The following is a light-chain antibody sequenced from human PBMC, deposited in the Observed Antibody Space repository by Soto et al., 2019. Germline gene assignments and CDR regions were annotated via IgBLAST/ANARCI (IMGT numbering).Light chain of an antibody. J-gene: IGKJ1*01. CDR3: QQRSEWPRT. Sequence: EIVLTQSPATLSLSPGERATLSCRASQSISSSLAWYQQKPGQAPRLLIFDASSRATGFPARFSGSVSGTDFTLTIGSLEPEDFAVYYCQQRSEWPRTFGQGTKVEIK. CDR1: QSISSS. CDR2: DAS. V-gene: IGKV3-11*01.